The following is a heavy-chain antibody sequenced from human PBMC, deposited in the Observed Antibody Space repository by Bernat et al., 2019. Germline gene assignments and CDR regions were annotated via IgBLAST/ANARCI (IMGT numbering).Heavy chain of an antibody. D-gene: IGHD6-13*01. J-gene: IGHJ6*03. CDR1: GGTFSSYA. Sequence: QVQLVQSGAEVKKPGSSVKVSCKASGGTFSSYAISWVRQAPGQGLEWMGGIIPIFGTANYAQKFQGRVTITADESTSTAYMELSSLRSEDMAVYYCAREKNSSSWYWSYYYYYYMDVWGKGTTVTVSS. V-gene: IGHV1-69*01. CDR2: IIPIFGTA. CDR3: AREKNSSSWYWSYYYYYYMDV.